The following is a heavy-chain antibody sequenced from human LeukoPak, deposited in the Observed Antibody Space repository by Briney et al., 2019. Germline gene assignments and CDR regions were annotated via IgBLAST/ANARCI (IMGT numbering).Heavy chain of an antibody. V-gene: IGHV1-2*02. J-gene: IGHJ4*02. CDR2: INPNSGGT. Sequence: AAVKVSCKASGYTFTRYYMHWVGQAPGQGLEWMGGINPNSGGTNYAQKFQGRVTMTRDTSISTAYMELSRLRSDDTAVYYCARAVDCSSTSCYLFDYWGQGTLVTVSS. CDR3: ARAVDCSSTSCYLFDY. CDR1: GYTFTRYY. D-gene: IGHD2-2*01.